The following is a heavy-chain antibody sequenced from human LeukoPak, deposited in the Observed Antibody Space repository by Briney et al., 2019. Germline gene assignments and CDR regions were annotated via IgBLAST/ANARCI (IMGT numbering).Heavy chain of an antibody. CDR2: IIPIFGTT. V-gene: IGHV1-69*13. CDR1: GYTFTSYA. J-gene: IGHJ4*02. CDR3: ASRRGYSYASHFDY. Sequence: SVKVSCKASGYTFTSYAISWVRQAPGQGLEWMGGIIPIFGTTNYAQKFQGRVTITADESTSTAYMELSSLRSEDTAVYYCASRRGYSYASHFDYWGQGTLVTVSS. D-gene: IGHD5-18*01.